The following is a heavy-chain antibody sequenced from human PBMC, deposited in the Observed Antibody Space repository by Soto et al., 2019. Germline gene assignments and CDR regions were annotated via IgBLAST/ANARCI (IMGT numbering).Heavy chain of an antibody. V-gene: IGHV4-4*07. CDR2: IDTSGKT. CDR1: GGSLTAYS. J-gene: IGHJ3*02. CDR3: AKDESGAADI. Sequence: SETLSLTCTVSGGSLTAYSWNWIRQPVGKGLEWIGRIDTSGKTNYIPSLKSRLTMSIDRFKNQFSLNLKFVTAADTAVYFCAKDESGAADIWGQGTMVTVSS. D-gene: IGHD7-27*01.